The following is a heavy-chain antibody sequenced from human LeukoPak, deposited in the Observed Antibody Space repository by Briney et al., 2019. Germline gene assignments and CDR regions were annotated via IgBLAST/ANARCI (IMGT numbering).Heavy chain of an antibody. CDR2: LSGSGDTT. Sequence: GGSLRLSCTASGFTFSSYAMSWVRQAPGKGLEWVSSLSGSGDTTYYADSVKGRFTISRGNSKNTLYLQLNSLRAEDTAVYYCAKKATVTTNYFDYWGQGTLVTVSS. CDR1: GFTFSSYA. D-gene: IGHD4-17*01. J-gene: IGHJ4*02. CDR3: AKKATVTTNYFDY. V-gene: IGHV3-23*01.